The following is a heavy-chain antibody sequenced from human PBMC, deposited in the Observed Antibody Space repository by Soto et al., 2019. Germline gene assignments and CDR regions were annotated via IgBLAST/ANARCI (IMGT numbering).Heavy chain of an antibody. J-gene: IGHJ6*02. CDR1: GGSISSYY. CDR3: ARGLTMVRGNTMDV. Sequence: SETLSLTCTVSGGSISSYYWSWIRQPPGKGLEWIGYIYYSGSTNYNPSLKSRVTISVDTSKNQFSLKLSSVTAADTAVYYCARGLTMVRGNTMDVWGHGTTVTVSS. D-gene: IGHD3-10*01. V-gene: IGHV4-59*01. CDR2: IYYSGST.